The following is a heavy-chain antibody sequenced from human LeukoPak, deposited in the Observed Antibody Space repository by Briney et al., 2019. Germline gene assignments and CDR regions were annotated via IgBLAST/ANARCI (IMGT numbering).Heavy chain of an antibody. CDR1: GFTFSSYA. J-gene: IGHJ4*02. V-gene: IGHV3-30-3*01. CDR2: ISYDGSNK. D-gene: IGHD2-8*01. CDR3: AQDSAGIVRNTIHDN. Sequence: GGSLRLSCAASGFTFSSYAMHWVRQAPGKGLEWVAVISYDGSNKYYADSVKGRFTISRDNSKNTVYLQMNSLRDADTAIYFCAQDSAGIVRNTIHDNWGQGTLVTVSS.